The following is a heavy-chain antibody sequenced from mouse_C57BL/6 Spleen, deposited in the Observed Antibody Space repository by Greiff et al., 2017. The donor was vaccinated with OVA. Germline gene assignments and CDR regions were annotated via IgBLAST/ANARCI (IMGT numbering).Heavy chain of an antibody. CDR2: IDPSDSYT. CDR3: ATKGATVVPHWYFDV. V-gene: IGHV1-69*01. Sequence: QVQLQQPGAELVMPGASVKLSCKASGYTFTSYWMHWVKQRPGQGLEWIGEIDPSDSYTNYNQKFKGKSTLTVDKSSSTAYMHLSSLTSEDSAVYYCATKGATVVPHWYFDVWGTGTTVTVSS. J-gene: IGHJ1*03. D-gene: IGHD1-1*01. CDR1: GYTFTSYW.